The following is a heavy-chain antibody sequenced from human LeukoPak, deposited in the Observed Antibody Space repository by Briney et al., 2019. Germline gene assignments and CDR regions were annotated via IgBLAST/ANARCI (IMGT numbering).Heavy chain of an antibody. J-gene: IGHJ4*02. CDR1: GYSFTSYW. D-gene: IGHD3-22*01. V-gene: IGHV5-51*01. CDR3: ARSRGVPINFSDGSGYLDY. Sequence: GESLKISCKGSGYSFTSYWIGWVRQMPGKGLEWMGIIYPGDSDTRYSPSFQGQVTISADKSISTAYLQWSSLKASDTAMYYCARSRGVPINFSDGSGYLDYCGQGTLVTVSS. CDR2: IYPGDSDT.